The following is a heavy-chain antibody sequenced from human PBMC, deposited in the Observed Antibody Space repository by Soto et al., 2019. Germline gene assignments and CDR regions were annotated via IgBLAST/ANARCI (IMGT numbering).Heavy chain of an antibody. J-gene: IGHJ3*02. CDR2: ITGSGGGT. CDR1: GFMFANYA. Sequence: LRLSCAASGFMFANYAMGWVRQAPGRGLEWVSAITGSGGGTYYADSVKGRVTVSRDNSKNSLYLQMNSLRAEDTAVYYCASTMVRDREAFDIWGQGTMVTVSS. V-gene: IGHV3-23*01. D-gene: IGHD3-10*01. CDR3: ASTMVRDREAFDI.